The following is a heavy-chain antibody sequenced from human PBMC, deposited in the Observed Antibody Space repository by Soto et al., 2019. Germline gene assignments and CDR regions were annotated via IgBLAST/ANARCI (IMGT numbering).Heavy chain of an antibody. CDR1: GFTFSSYA. J-gene: IGHJ4*02. CDR2: ISGSGSSP. V-gene: IGHV3-23*01. D-gene: IGHD6-19*01. Sequence: EVQLLESGGGLVQPGGSLRLSCAASGFTFSSYAMNWVRQAPGKGLEWVSGISGSGSSPYYADSVKGRFTISRDNSKNTLYLQMNSLRADDTAVYYCAKERKAVAGTSFDYWGQGTLVTVSS. CDR3: AKERKAVAGTSFDY.